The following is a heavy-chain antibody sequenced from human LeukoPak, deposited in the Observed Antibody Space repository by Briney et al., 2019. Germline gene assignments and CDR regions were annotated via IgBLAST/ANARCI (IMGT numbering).Heavy chain of an antibody. Sequence: SETLSLTCSVSTYSISSAYYWGWIRQPPGKGLQWIGSIYHSGSTSYNPSLKSRVTISVDTSKNQFSLKLSSVTAADTAVYFCARDWGAEARPGYMDVWGKGTTVTVSS. J-gene: IGHJ6*03. D-gene: IGHD6-6*01. CDR2: IYHSGST. CDR1: TYSISSAYY. V-gene: IGHV4-38-2*02. CDR3: ARDWGAEARPGYMDV.